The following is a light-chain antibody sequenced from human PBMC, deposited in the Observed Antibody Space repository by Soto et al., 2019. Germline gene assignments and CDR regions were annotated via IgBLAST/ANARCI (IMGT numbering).Light chain of an antibody. CDR1: QNIRKY. J-gene: IGKJ4*02. CDR2: TAS. CDR3: QQSGSAPLA. Sequence: DIQMPQSPSSLSASVGDRVTFTCRASQNIRKYLNWYQQKPGKAPQLLIYTASSLQVGFPARVSGRGSGTDVTLTINSLQPEEVATYYCQQSGSAPLAVGGGTKVEIK. V-gene: IGKV1-39*01.